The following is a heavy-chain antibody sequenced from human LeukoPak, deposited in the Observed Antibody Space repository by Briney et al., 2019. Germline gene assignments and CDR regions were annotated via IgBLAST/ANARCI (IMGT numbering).Heavy chain of an antibody. J-gene: IGHJ5*02. CDR1: GFTFSSYS. D-gene: IGHD5-12*01. Sequence: GGSLRLSCAASGFTFSSYSMNWVRQAPGKGLEWVSSISSSSSYIYYADSVKGRFTISRDNAKNSLYLQMNSLRAEDTAVYYCARDVRGYSGYDPHWFDPWGQGTLVTVSS. CDR3: ARDVRGYSGYDPHWFDP. CDR2: ISSSSSYI. V-gene: IGHV3-21*01.